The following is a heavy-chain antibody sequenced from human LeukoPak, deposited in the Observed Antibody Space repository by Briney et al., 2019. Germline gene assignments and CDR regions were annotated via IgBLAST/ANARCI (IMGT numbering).Heavy chain of an antibody. Sequence: GGSLRLSCAASGFTFSSYSMNWVRQAPGKGLEWVSYISSSSGTMYYADSVKGRFTVSRDNAKNSLYLQMNSLRDDDTAAYYCARDAFSGSRIDAYDIWGQGTMVTVSS. V-gene: IGHV3-48*02. J-gene: IGHJ3*02. CDR1: GFTFSSYS. D-gene: IGHD1-26*01. CDR3: ARDAFSGSRIDAYDI. CDR2: ISSSSGTM.